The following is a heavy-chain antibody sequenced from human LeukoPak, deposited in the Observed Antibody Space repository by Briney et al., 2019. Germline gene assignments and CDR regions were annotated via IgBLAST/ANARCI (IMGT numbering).Heavy chain of an antibody. CDR2: ISAYNGNT. Sequence: ASVKVSCKASGYTFTSYGISWVRQAPGQGLEWMGWISAYNGNTNYAQKLQGRVTMTTDTSTSIAYMELRSLRSDDTAVYYCARITMVRGVIITFGYWGQGTLVTVSS. CDR1: GYTFTSYG. D-gene: IGHD3-10*01. V-gene: IGHV1-18*01. CDR3: ARITMVRGVIITFGY. J-gene: IGHJ4*02.